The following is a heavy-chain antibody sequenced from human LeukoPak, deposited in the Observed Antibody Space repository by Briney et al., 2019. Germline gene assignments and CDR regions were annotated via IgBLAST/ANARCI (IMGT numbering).Heavy chain of an antibody. Sequence: GGSLRLSCAASGFTFGSYSMNWVRQAPGKGLEWVSSISSSSSYMYYADSVKGRFTISRDNAKNSLYLQMNSLRAEDTAVYYCARWYSGYDTYWGQGTLVTVSS. CDR3: ARWYSGYDTY. CDR2: ISSSSSYM. D-gene: IGHD5-12*01. J-gene: IGHJ4*02. V-gene: IGHV3-21*01. CDR1: GFTFGSYS.